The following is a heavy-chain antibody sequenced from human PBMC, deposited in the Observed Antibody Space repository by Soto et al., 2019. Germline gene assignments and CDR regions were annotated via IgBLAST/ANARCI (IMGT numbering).Heavy chain of an antibody. J-gene: IGHJ4*02. V-gene: IGHV1-8*02. D-gene: IGHD1-1*01. Sequence: ASAKVSCKASGYTFNDYDINWVRQAAGQGLEYMGWMSPDSGNTGYSQQFQGRVTMTSNTSTSTAYMELSSLTSEDTAVYYCEVTTGYWGQGTLVTVSS. CDR2: MSPDSGNT. CDR3: EVTTGY. CDR1: GYTFNDYD.